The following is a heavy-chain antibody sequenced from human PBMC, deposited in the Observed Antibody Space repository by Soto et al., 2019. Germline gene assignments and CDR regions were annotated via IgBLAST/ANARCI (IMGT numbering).Heavy chain of an antibody. V-gene: IGHV3-23*01. CDR1: GFTFSSYA. J-gene: IGHJ4*02. CDR3: ARTAGSNWYLPH. D-gene: IGHD6-13*01. CDR2: VTGSAGDT. Sequence: GGSLRLSCAASGFTFSSYAMNWVRQAPGKGLEWVSGVTGSAGDTWYAGSVKGRFTASRDNSKDTLYLQMNSLRVEDTAVYYCARTAGSNWYLPHWGQGTLVTVYS.